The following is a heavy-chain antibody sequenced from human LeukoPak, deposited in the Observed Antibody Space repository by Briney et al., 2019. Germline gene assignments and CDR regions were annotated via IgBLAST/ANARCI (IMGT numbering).Heavy chain of an antibody. Sequence: PGGSLRLSCAASVFTFSSSAMSLVRQAPGKGLEWVSSISGSGGNRYYADSVKGRFTISRDNSKNTLFLQMNSLGAEDTATYFCAKILGAAGLDYWGQGTLVTVSS. CDR1: VFTFSSSA. D-gene: IGHD6-13*01. V-gene: IGHV3-23*01. CDR3: AKILGAAGLDY. J-gene: IGHJ4*02. CDR2: ISGSGGNR.